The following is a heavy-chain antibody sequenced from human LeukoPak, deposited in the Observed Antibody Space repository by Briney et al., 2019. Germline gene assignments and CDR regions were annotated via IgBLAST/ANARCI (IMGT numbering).Heavy chain of an antibody. Sequence: GASVKVSCKASGATFTTYAIIWVRQAPGQGLEWMGGIIPVFGTANYAQRFQGRVTISTDESTSTAYMELTSLRSEDTAVYYCARVVRGMVRGVRSYAFDIWGQGTMVTVSA. CDR1: GATFTTYA. CDR3: ARVVRGMVRGVRSYAFDI. V-gene: IGHV1-69*05. D-gene: IGHD3-10*01. CDR2: IIPVFGTA. J-gene: IGHJ3*02.